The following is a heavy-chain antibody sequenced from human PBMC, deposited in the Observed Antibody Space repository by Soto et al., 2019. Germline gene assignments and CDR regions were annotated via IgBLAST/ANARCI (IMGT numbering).Heavy chain of an antibody. J-gene: IGHJ4*02. V-gene: IGHV4-39*01. D-gene: IGHD2-15*01. CDR1: GGSVYSNGHY. CDR3: GKILVGATGHTDADS. Sequence: IVSGGSVYSNGHYWGWIRQPPGKGLEWIGSIDNNGVTNYNSSLKSRVTISRDTSKNQFSLRLTSVTAADTAVYYCGKILVGATGHTDADSWGPGTLVTVSS. CDR2: IDNNGVT.